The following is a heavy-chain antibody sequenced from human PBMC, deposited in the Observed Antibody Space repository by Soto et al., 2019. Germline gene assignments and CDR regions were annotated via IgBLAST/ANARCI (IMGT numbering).Heavy chain of an antibody. CDR2: IDWDDDK. CDR1: GFSLTTSVMR. D-gene: IGHD3-22*01. V-gene: IGHV2-70*04. CDR3: ARHYYDSSGYYAFFDY. Sequence: SGPTLVNPTQTLTLTCTIPGFSLTTSVMRVSWIRQPPGKALEWLARIDWDDDKFYSTSLKTRLTISKDTSKNQVVLTMTNMDPVDTATYYCARHYYDSSGYYAFFDYWGQGTLVTVSS. J-gene: IGHJ4*02.